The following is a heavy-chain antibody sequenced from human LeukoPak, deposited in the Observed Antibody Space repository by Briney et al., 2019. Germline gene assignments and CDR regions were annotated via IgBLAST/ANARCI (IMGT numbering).Heavy chain of an antibody. CDR1: GFTFSSYG. Sequence: GGSLRLSCAASGFTFSSYGMHWVRQAPGKGLEWVSSISSSSSYIYYADSVKGRFTISRDNAKNSLYLQMNSLRAEDTAVYYCARDNSGSWTYYYYYYMDVWGKGTTVTVSS. V-gene: IGHV3-21*01. CDR3: ARDNSGSWTYYYYYYMDV. J-gene: IGHJ6*03. CDR2: ISSSSSYI. D-gene: IGHD6-13*01.